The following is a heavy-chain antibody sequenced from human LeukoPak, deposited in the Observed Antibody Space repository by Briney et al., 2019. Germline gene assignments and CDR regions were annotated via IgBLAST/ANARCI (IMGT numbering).Heavy chain of an antibody. J-gene: IGHJ5*02. Sequence: ASVKVSCKASGYTFAIYGISWARQAPGQGLEWMAWISPYDGDTNYAQNFEGRVTMTTETSTSTAYMELRSLRSDDTAIYYCARDDCTRGGDCYKEDLFDPWGQGTLVTVSS. CDR2: ISPYDGDT. D-gene: IGHD2-21*02. V-gene: IGHV1-18*01. CDR1: GYTFAIYG. CDR3: ARDDCTRGGDCYKEDLFDP.